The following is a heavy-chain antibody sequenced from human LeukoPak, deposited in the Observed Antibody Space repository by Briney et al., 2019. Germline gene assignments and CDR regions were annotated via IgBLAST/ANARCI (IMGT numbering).Heavy chain of an antibody. CDR2: SYDSGST. V-gene: IGHV4-59*08. J-gene: IGHJ4*02. CDR3: ARRRDYVDY. Sequence: PSETLSLTCTVSGGSISSYYWSWIRQPPGKGLEWIGYSYDSGSTNYNPSLKSRVTISVDTSKNQFSLKLSSVTAADTAVYYCARRRDYVDYWGQGTLVTVSS. CDR1: GGSISSYY.